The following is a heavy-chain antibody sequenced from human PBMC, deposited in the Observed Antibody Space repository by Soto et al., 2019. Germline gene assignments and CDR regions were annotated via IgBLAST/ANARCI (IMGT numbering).Heavy chain of an antibody. Sequence: SETLSLTCTVSGGSISSGGYYWSWIRQHPGKGLEWIGYIYYSGSTYYNPSLKSRVTISVDTSKNQFSLKLSSVTAADTAVYYCARAAYRGSYYYYGMDVWGQGTTVTVSS. CDR2: IYYSGST. V-gene: IGHV4-31*03. CDR1: GGSISSGGYY. CDR3: ARAAYRGSYYYYGMDV. J-gene: IGHJ6*02. D-gene: IGHD1-26*01.